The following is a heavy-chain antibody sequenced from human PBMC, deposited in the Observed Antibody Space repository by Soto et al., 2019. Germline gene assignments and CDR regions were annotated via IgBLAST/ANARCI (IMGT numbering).Heavy chain of an antibody. CDR1: GFTFSSYA. CDR2: VSIGGST. D-gene: IGHD2-15*01. Sequence: DVQLLESGGGLVQPEGSLRLSCAASGFTFSSYAMGWVRQGPGKGLEWVAVVSIGGSTHYADSGRGRFTISRDNSKNTLSLQMNSLTAEETAVYFCAKRRGAGGHFDYWGQGALVTVSS. V-gene: IGHV3-23*01. CDR3: AKRRGAGGHFDY. J-gene: IGHJ4*02.